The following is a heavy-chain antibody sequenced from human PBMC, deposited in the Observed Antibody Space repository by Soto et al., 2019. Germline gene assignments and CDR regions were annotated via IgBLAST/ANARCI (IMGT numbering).Heavy chain of an antibody. D-gene: IGHD2-8*01. J-gene: IGHJ6*02. CDR2: INPNSGGT. Sequence: QVQLVQSGAEVKKPGASVKVSCKASGYTFTGYYMHWVRQAPGQGLEWMGWINPNSGGTNYAQKFQGWGTMTRDTSISTAYMELSRLRSDDTAVYYCARGEDCTNGVCYRLYYYYGMDVWGQGTTVTVSS. CDR3: ARGEDCTNGVCYRLYYYYGMDV. V-gene: IGHV1-2*04. CDR1: GYTFTGYY.